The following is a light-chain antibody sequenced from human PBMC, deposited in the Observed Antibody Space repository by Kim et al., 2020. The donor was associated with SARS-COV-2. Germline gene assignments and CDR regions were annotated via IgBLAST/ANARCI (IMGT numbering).Light chain of an antibody. J-gene: IGLJ3*02. CDR3: NSRDSSGNHWV. CDR1: SLRNYY. Sequence: SSELTQDPAVSVALGQIVKITCQGDSLRNYYASWYQQKPGQAPVLVIDGKNNRPSGIPDRFSGSSSGNTASLTTTGAQAEDEADYYCNSRDSSGNHWVFGGGTQLTVL. V-gene: IGLV3-19*01. CDR2: GKN.